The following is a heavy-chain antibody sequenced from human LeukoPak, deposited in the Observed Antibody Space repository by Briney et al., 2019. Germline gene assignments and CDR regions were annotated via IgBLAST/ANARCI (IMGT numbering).Heavy chain of an antibody. J-gene: IGHJ4*02. CDR3: ARGGIAAAGTTDY. Sequence: SETLSLTCAVSGGSFSAYYWSWIRQPPGKGLEWIGEISHGGSSNYNPSLKSRVTISVDTSKNQFSLKLSSVTAADTAVYYCARGGIAAAGTTDYWGQGTLVTVSS. D-gene: IGHD6-13*01. CDR2: ISHGGSS. V-gene: IGHV4-34*01. CDR1: GGSFSAYY.